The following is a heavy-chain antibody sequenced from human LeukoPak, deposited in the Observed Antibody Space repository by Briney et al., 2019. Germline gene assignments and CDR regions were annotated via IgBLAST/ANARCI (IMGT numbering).Heavy chain of an antibody. D-gene: IGHD1-26*01. CDR2: ISVSGNT. Sequence: GGSLRLSCAASGFTLSSYAMSWVRQAPGKGLEWVSAISVSGNTYHADSVKGRFTISRDSSKNTLYLQMNRLRAEDAAVYYCAREVGATTSIRFDPWGQGTLVTVSS. J-gene: IGHJ5*02. CDR1: GFTLSSYA. V-gene: IGHV3-23*01. CDR3: AREVGATTSIRFDP.